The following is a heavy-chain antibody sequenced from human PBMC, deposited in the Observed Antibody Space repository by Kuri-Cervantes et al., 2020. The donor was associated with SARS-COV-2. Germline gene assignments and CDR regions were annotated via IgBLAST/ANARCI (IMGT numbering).Heavy chain of an antibody. V-gene: IGHV3-30*02. CDR2: IRYDGSNK. D-gene: IGHD2-15*01. CDR1: GFTFSSYG. J-gene: IGHJ4*02. CDR3: AKDLEVVAAKEFDY. Sequence: GESLKISCAASGFTFSSYGMHWVRQAPGKGLEWVAFIRYDGSNKYYADSVKGRFTISRDNSKNTLYLQMNSLRAEDTAVYYCAKDLEVVAAKEFDYWGQGTLVTVSS.